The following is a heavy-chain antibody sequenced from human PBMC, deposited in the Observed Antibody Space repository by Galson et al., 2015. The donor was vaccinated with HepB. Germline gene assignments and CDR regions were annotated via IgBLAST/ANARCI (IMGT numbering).Heavy chain of an antibody. CDR2: ISAYNGNT. CDR1: GYTFTSYG. CDR3: ARVRIRENFDY. V-gene: IGHV1-18*04. J-gene: IGHJ4*02. Sequence: GYTFTSYGISWVRQAPGQGLEWMGWISAYNGNTNYAQKLQGRVTMTTDTSTSTAYMELRSLRSDDTAVYYCARVRIRENFDYWGQGTLVTVSS. D-gene: IGHD5-18*01.